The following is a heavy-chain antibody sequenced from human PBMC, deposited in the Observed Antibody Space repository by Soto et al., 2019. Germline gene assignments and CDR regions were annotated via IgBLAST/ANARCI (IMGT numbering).Heavy chain of an antibody. CDR3: AGDLPACDH. V-gene: IGHV1-46*01. Sequence: QVQLVQSGAEVKKPGASVKLSCRTSGYTFTHYYIHWVRQAPGQGLEWLAIINPASGTTNYAQDFLGRVTLTMDTSTTTVYMELSGLRAEYTAIFYCAGDLPACDHWGQGTLVTVSS. D-gene: IGHD2-2*01. J-gene: IGHJ4*02. CDR2: INPASGTT. CDR1: GYTFTHYY.